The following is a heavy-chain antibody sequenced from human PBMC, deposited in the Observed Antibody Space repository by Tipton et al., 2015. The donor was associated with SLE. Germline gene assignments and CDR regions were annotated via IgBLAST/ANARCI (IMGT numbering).Heavy chain of an antibody. CDR2: IFYSGGT. D-gene: IGHD6-19*01. Sequence: TLSLTCTVSGDTISDHYWTWIRQPPGKGLEWIGNIFYSGGTNYSPFLNSRITISVDTSKNQLSLNVISMTAADTAVYYCARLAVAGMWYYFDFWGQGAPVTVSS. CDR3: ARLAVAGMWYYFDF. CDR1: GDTISDHY. J-gene: IGHJ4*02. V-gene: IGHV4-59*11.